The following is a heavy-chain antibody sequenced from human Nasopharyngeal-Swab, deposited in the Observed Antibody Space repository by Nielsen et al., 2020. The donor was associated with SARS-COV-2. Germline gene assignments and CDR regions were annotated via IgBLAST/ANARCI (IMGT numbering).Heavy chain of an antibody. J-gene: IGHJ6*03. Sequence: GGSLRLSCAASGLTFSSYGMHWVRQAPGKGLEWVAVIWYDGSNKYYADSVKGRFTISRDNSKNTLYLQMNSLRAEDTAVYYCAREFREAYYDILTGYYMDYYYYMDVWGKGTTVTVSS. V-gene: IGHV3-33*01. CDR2: IWYDGSNK. CDR3: AREFREAYYDILTGYYMDYYYYMDV. D-gene: IGHD3-9*01. CDR1: GLTFSSYG.